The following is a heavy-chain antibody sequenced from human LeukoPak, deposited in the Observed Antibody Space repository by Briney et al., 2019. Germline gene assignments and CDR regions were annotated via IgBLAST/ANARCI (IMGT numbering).Heavy chain of an antibody. CDR3: ARVLGYCSAGSCYPSFDY. D-gene: IGHD2-15*01. Sequence: SETLSLTCTVSGASISSSYWTWIRQPPGKGLEWIGYIYYSGTTNYNPSLKSRVTISVDTSKSQFSLKLSSVTAADTAVYYCARVLGYCSAGSCYPSFDYWGQGTLVTVSS. CDR1: GASISSSY. CDR2: IYYSGTT. V-gene: IGHV4-59*01. J-gene: IGHJ4*02.